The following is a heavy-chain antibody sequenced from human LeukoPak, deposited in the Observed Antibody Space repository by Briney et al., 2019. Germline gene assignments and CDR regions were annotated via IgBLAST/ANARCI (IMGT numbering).Heavy chain of an antibody. V-gene: IGHV1-2*02. CDR2: INPKSGGT. J-gene: IGHJ4*02. CDR1: GYIFTGFY. CDR3: ATGASDSGFDY. Sequence: ASVKVSCKASGYIFTGFYMHWVRQAPGHGLEWMGWINPKSGGTNYAQKFQGRVTMTRDTSISTAYMELGGLRSDDTAVHYCATGASDSGFDYWGQGTLVTVSS. D-gene: IGHD4/OR15-4a*01.